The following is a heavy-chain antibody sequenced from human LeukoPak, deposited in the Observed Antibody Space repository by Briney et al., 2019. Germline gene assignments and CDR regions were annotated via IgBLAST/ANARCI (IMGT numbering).Heavy chain of an antibody. CDR3: AKAYTGYDSRRDYYYYMDV. CDR2: ISGSGGST. CDR1: GFTFSSYA. D-gene: IGHD5-12*01. Sequence: GGSLRLSCAASGFTFSSYAMTWVRQAPGKGLEWVSAISGSGGSTYYADSVKGRFTISRDNSKNTLYLQMNSLRAEDTAVYYCAKAYTGYDSRRDYYYYMDVWGKGTTVTVSS. J-gene: IGHJ6*03. V-gene: IGHV3-23*01.